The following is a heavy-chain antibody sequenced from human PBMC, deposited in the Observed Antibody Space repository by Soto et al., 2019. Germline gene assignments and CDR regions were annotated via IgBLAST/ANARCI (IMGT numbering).Heavy chain of an antibody. CDR2: IIPIFGTT. V-gene: IGHV1-69*01. J-gene: IGHJ6*02. D-gene: IGHD2-21*01. Sequence: QVQLVQSGAEVKKPGSSVKVSCKASGGTLSSYAISWVRQAPGQGLEWMGGIIPIFGTTNYAQKFQGRVTITADEYTSTAYMELSSLRSEDTAVYYCARGRGEMVVEHSRDYFGMGVWGQGTTVTVSS. CDR1: GGTLSSYA. CDR3: ARGRGEMVVEHSRDYFGMGV.